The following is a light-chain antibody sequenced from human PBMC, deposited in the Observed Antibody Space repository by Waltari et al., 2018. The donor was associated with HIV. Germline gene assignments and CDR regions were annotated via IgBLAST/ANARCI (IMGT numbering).Light chain of an antibody. J-gene: IGLJ2*01. CDR2: ITN. CDR3: ASWDDSLSRVV. Sequence: QSVLTQPPSASGPPGQRITLSCSGSSSNVGSNYVNWYQQLPGAAPKVLIFITNQRPSGVPDRFSAAKSGTSASLAISGLRSEDEADYYCASWDDSLSRVVFGGGTKLTVL. V-gene: IGLV1-47*02. CDR1: SSNVGSNY.